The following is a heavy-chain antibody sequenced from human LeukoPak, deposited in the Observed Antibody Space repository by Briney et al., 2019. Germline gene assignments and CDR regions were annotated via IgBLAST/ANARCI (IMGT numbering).Heavy chain of an antibody. CDR2: INPDSGGT. V-gene: IGHV1-2*02. Sequence: ASVKVSCKASGYTFTAYYLHWVRQAPGQGLEWMGWINPDSGGTNYVQKFQGRVTMTRDTSISTAYMELSGLSSDDTAVYYCARVTDETGQWGQGNLVTVSS. CDR1: GYTFTAYY. CDR3: ARVTDETGQ. J-gene: IGHJ4*02. D-gene: IGHD2-21*02.